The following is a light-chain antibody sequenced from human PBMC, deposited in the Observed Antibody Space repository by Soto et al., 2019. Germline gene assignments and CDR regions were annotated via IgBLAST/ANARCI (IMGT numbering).Light chain of an antibody. CDR1: SSDVGGYNY. J-gene: IGLJ1*01. Sequence: QSALTQPASVSGSPGQSITISCTGTSSDVGGYNYVSWYQQHPGKAPKLMIYEVSNRPSGVSNRFSGSKSGNTASLTTSGLQAEDEADYYCSSYTRSSRYVFGTGTKVTVL. V-gene: IGLV2-14*01. CDR2: EVS. CDR3: SSYTRSSRYV.